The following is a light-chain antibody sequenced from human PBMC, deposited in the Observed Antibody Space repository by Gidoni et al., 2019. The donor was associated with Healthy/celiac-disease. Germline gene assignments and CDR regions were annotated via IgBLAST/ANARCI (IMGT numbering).Light chain of an antibody. V-gene: IGKV3-20*01. CDR1: QSVSRSY. CDR3: QQYGSSPET. J-gene: IGKJ1*01. CDR2: GAS. Sequence: EIVLTQSPGTLSLSPGERATLACRASQSVSRSYLAWYQQTPGQAPRLLIYGASSRATGIPDRFSGSGSGTDFTLTISRLEPEDFAVYYCQQYGSSPETFGQGTKVEIK.